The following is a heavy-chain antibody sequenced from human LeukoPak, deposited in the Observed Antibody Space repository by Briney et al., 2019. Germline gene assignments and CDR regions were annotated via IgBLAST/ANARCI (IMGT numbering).Heavy chain of an antibody. D-gene: IGHD2-2*02. CDR2: IYYSGST. J-gene: IGHJ4*02. CDR3: ALLYELGVYYFDY. CDR1: GGSISSYY. V-gene: IGHV4-59*08. Sequence: ASETLSLTCTVSGGSISSYYWSWIRQPPGKGLEWIGYIYYSGSTNYNPPLKSRVTISVDTSKNQFSLKLSSVTAADPAVYYCALLYELGVYYFDYWGQGTLVTVSS.